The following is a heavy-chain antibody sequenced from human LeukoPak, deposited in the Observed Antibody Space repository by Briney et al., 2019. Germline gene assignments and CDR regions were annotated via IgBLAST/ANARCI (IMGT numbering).Heavy chain of an antibody. CDR3: AKDPHNSSGYMSGYFDY. V-gene: IGHV3-23*01. CDR1: GSTFRNYG. J-gene: IGHJ4*02. Sequence: GGSLRLSCAVSGSTFRNYGMSWVRQAPGKGLEWVSSINNSGGATYYADSVKGRFTISRDNSKNTLYLQMNSLRAEDTAVYYCAKDPHNSSGYMSGYFDYWGQGTLVTVSS. CDR2: INNSGGAT. D-gene: IGHD3-22*01.